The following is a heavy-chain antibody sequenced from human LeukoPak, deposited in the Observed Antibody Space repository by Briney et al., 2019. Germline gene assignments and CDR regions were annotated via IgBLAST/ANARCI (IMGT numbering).Heavy chain of an antibody. CDR2: IYYSGST. D-gene: IGHD1-20*01. CDR3: ARTTDSIIGTTGTFDY. V-gene: IGHV4-59*01. CDR1: GGSISSYY. J-gene: IGHJ4*02. Sequence: SETLSLTCTVSGGSISSYYWNWIRQPPGKGLEWIGYIYYSGSTNYNPALKSRVTISLDTSKNQIPLKLSSVTAADTAVYYCARTTDSIIGTTGTFDYWGQGTLVTVSS.